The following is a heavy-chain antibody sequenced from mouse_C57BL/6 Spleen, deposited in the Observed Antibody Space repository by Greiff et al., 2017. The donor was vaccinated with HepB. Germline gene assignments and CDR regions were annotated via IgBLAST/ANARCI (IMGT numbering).Heavy chain of an antibody. Sequence: DVQLQESGPELVKPGASVKMSCKASGYTFTDYNMHWVKQSHGKSLEWIGYINPNNGGTSYNQKFKGKATLTVNKSSSTAYMELRSLTSEDSAVYYCARDGYYYGSSFYAMDYWGQGTSVTVSS. J-gene: IGHJ4*01. CDR3: ARDGYYYGSSFYAMDY. V-gene: IGHV1-22*01. D-gene: IGHD1-1*01. CDR1: GYTFTDYN. CDR2: INPNNGGT.